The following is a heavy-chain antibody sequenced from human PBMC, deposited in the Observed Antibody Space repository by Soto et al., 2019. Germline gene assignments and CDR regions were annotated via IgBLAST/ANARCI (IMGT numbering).Heavy chain of an antibody. J-gene: IGHJ5*02. CDR3: ARHLTDYGDYAWFDP. V-gene: IGHV4-39*01. CDR1: GGSIRSSSSY. Sequence: QLPLQESGPGLVKPSETLSLTCTVSGGSIRSSSSYWGWIRQPPGKGLEWIGTISYSGSTYYNPSLKSRVTIAVHTSKNQFSLNLNSVTAADTAVYYCARHLTDYGDYAWFDPWGQGTLVTVSS. D-gene: IGHD4-17*01. CDR2: ISYSGST.